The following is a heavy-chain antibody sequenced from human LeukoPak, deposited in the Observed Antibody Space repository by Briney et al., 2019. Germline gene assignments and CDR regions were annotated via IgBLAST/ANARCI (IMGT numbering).Heavy chain of an antibody. J-gene: IGHJ6*03. CDR1: GGSISSGSYY. CDR3: ARGTMAGTTSTGYYYMDV. Sequence: SQTLSLTCTVSGGSISSGSYYWSWIRQPAGKGLEWIGRIYTSGSTNYNPSLKSRVTISVDTSKNQFSLKLSSVTAADTAVYYCARGTMAGTTSTGYYYMDVWGKGTTVTVSS. V-gene: IGHV4-61*02. D-gene: IGHD1-7*01. CDR2: IYTSGST.